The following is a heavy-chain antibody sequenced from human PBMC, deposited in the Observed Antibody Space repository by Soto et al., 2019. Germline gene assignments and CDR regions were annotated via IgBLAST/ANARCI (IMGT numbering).Heavy chain of an antibody. CDR2: INPNLGST. CDR1: GYDFTGSY. Sequence: QVHLVQSGADVRKPGASLNVSCRASGYDFTGSYIHLIRRAPGQGLEWMGMINPNLGSTTYEERFQGRLFMARDTPTSTVYMGLASLRSEDTAIYYCARQFCDATSCHPSFDLWGQGTHVTVSS. D-gene: IGHD2-2*01. V-gene: IGHV1-46*01. CDR3: ARQFCDATSCHPSFDL. J-gene: IGHJ4*02.